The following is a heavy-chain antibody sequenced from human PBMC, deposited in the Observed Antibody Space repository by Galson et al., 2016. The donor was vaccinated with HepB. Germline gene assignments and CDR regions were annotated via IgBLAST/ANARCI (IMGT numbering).Heavy chain of an antibody. CDR2: INHSGST. V-gene: IGHV4-34*01. J-gene: IGHJ6*02. Sequence: ETLSLTCAVYDESFSGYYWSWLRQPPGKGLEWIGDINHSGSTNYKPSLKSRVTIAADTSKNQVSLKLTSVTAADTAAYYCARGGVGRYNAMDVWGQGTTVIVAS. D-gene: IGHD3-10*01. CDR1: DESFSGYY. CDR3: ARGGVGRYNAMDV.